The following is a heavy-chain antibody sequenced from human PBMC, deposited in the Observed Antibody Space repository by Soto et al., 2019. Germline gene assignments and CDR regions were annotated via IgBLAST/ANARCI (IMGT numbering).Heavy chain of an antibody. D-gene: IGHD7-27*01. Sequence: SVKVSCKVSGGTFSSYTISWVRQTPGQGLEWMGRITPILGIANYTQKFQGRVTITADKSTSTVYLEVSRLTSEDTAIYFCARSNPAFDYWGQGTLVTVSS. CDR1: GGTFSSYT. CDR3: ARSNPAFDY. V-gene: IGHV1-69*02. CDR2: ITPILGIA. J-gene: IGHJ4*02.